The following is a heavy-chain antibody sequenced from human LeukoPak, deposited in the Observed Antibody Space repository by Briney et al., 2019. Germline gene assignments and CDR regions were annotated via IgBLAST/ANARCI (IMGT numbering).Heavy chain of an antibody. CDR1: GGSISSDHYY. CDR2: IYYSGNS. CDR3: ARVRGRDAFDI. D-gene: IGHD3-10*01. Sequence: SETLSLTCTVSGGSISSDHYYWGWIRQPPGKGLEWIGSIYYSGNSYYNPSLKSRVTMSVDTSKNQFSLKVSSVTAADTAVYYCARVRGRDAFDIWGQGTLVTVSS. J-gene: IGHJ3*02. V-gene: IGHV4-39*07.